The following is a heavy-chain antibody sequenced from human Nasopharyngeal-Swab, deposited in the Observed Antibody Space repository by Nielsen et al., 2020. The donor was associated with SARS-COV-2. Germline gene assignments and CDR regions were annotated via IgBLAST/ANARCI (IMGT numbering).Heavy chain of an antibody. D-gene: IGHD6-13*01. V-gene: IGHV1-2*04. J-gene: IGHJ4*02. CDR3: ARLGAAGDFDY. CDR1: GYTFMDFK. Sequence: ASVKVSCKASGYTFMDFKMHWVRQAPGQGLEWMGWINPDTGGTTYAQRFQGWVTMTRDTSISTFYMDLNRLKSADMAVYYCARLGAAGDFDYWGQGTLVTVSS. CDR2: INPDTGGT.